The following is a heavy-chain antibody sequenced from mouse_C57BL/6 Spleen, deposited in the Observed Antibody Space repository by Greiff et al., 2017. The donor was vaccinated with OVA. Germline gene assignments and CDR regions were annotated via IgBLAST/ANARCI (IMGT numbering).Heavy chain of an antibody. CDR3: TRDYGTPYYFDY. D-gene: IGHD2-1*01. V-gene: IGHV1-15*01. CDR2: IDPETGGT. Sequence: QVQLKQSGAELVRPGASVTLSCKASGYTFTDYEMHWVKQTPVHGLEWIGAIDPETGGTAYNQKFKGKAILTADKSSSTAYMELRSLTSEDSAVYYCTRDYGTPYYFDYWGQGTTLTVSS. J-gene: IGHJ2*01. CDR1: GYTFTDYE.